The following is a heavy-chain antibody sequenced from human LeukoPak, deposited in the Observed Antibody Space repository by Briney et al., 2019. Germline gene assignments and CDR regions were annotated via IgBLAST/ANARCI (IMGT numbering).Heavy chain of an antibody. J-gene: IGHJ4*02. D-gene: IGHD5-24*01. CDR1: GGSISSGSYY. V-gene: IGHV4-61*02. CDR3: ARVSFDGGSIYFDY. CDR2: IYTSGST. Sequence: PSETLSLTCTVSGGSISSGSYYWSWIRQPAGKGLEWIGRIYTSGSTSYNPSLKSRVTISVDTSKNQFSLKLSSVTAADTAVYYCARVSFDGGSIYFDYWGQGTLVTVSS.